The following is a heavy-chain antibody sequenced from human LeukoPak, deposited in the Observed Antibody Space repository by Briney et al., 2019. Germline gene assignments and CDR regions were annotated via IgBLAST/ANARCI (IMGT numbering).Heavy chain of an antibody. V-gene: IGHV3-30*18. D-gene: IGHD3-10*01. CDR2: ISYDGSNK. Sequence: GGSLRLSCAASGFTFSSYGMHWVRQAPGKGLEWVAVISYDGSNKYYAGSVKGRFTISRDNSKNTLYLQMNSLRAEDTAVYYCAKSSLGGSGSYLYYFDYWGQGTLVTVSS. CDR3: AKSSLGGSGSYLYYFDY. CDR1: GFTFSSYG. J-gene: IGHJ4*02.